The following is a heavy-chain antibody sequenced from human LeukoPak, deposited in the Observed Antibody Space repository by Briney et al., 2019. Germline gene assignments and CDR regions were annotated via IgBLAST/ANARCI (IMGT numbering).Heavy chain of an antibody. CDR1: GGTFSSYA. J-gene: IGHJ6*03. V-gene: IGHV1-69*05. D-gene: IGHD3-16*02. CDR3: AREARYGGYYYYYYMDV. CDR2: IIPIFGTA. Sequence: SVKVSCKASGGTFSSYAISWVRQAPGQGLEWMGRIIPIFGTANYAQKFQGGVTITTDESTSTAYMELSSLRSEDTAVYYCAREARYGGYYYYYYMDVWGKGTTVTVSS.